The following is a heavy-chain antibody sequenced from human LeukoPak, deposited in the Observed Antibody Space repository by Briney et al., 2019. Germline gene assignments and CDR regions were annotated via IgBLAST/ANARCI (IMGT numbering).Heavy chain of an antibody. CDR1: GYTFTGYY. Sequence: GASVKVSCKASGYTFTGYYMHWVRQAPGQGLEWMGWINSNSGGTNYAQKFQGWVTMTRDRSISTAYMELSRLRSDDTAVYYCARGPSSWYGEFDYWGQGTLVTVSS. CDR2: INSNSGGT. D-gene: IGHD6-13*01. J-gene: IGHJ4*02. V-gene: IGHV1-2*04. CDR3: ARGPSSWYGEFDY.